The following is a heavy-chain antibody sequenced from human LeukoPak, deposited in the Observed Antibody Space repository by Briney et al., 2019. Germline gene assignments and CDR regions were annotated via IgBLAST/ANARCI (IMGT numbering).Heavy chain of an antibody. CDR3: ARDEPDYYDSSGYEPNDAFDI. Sequence: SETLSLTCTVSGGSISSGSYYWSWIRQPAGKGLEWIGRIYTSGSTNYNPSLKSRATTSVAPSKNQFSLKLSSVTAADPAVYYCARDEPDYYDSSGYEPNDAFDIWGQGTMVTISS. J-gene: IGHJ3*02. CDR1: GGSISSGSYY. V-gene: IGHV4-61*02. D-gene: IGHD3-22*01. CDR2: IYTSGST.